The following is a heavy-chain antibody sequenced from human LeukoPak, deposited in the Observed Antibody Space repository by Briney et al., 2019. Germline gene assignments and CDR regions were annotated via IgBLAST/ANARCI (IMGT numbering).Heavy chain of an antibody. CDR2: LNPNSGGT. Sequence: GASVKVSCKASGYTFTGYFMHWVRQAPGQGLEWMGWLNPNSGGTNYAQKFQGRVTVTRDTSISTAYMELSRLRSDDTAVYYCALLWFGESNWFDPWGQGTLVTVSS. J-gene: IGHJ5*02. CDR3: ALLWFGESNWFDP. CDR1: GYTFTGYF. V-gene: IGHV1-2*02. D-gene: IGHD3-10*01.